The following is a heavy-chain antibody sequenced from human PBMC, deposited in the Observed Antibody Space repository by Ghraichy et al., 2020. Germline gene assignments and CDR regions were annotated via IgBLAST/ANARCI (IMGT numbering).Heavy chain of an antibody. CDR3: TRAHVACY. Sequence: GGSLRLSCAASGFSFSSYWMNWVRQAPGKGLEWVANINQHGSEEYYVDSVKGRFTISRDNAKNSLYLQLNSLRVEDTAVYYCTRAHVACYWGPGPLATVSS. D-gene: IGHD3-10*01. V-gene: IGHV3-7*03. J-gene: IGHJ4*02. CDR2: INQHGSEE. CDR1: GFSFSSYW.